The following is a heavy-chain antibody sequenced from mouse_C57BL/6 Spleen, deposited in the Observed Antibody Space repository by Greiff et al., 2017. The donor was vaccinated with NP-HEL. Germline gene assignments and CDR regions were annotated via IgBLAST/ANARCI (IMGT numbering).Heavy chain of an antibody. CDR1: GFNIKDYY. V-gene: IGHV14-2*01. Sequence: VQLKESGAELVKPGASVKLSCTASGFNIKDYYMHWVKQRTEQGLEWIGRIDPEDGETKYAPKFQGKATITADTSSNTAYLQLSSLTSEDTAVYYCVKGLYYGSSSFAYWGQGTLVTVSA. CDR3: VKGLYYGSSSFAY. J-gene: IGHJ3*01. D-gene: IGHD1-1*01. CDR2: IDPEDGET.